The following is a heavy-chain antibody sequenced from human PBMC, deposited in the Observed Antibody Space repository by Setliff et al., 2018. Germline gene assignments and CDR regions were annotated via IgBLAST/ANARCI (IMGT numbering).Heavy chain of an antibody. CDR2: IYYSGST. J-gene: IGHJ5*02. Sequence: LSLTCTVSGDSISSYYWSWIRQPPGKGLEWIGYIYYSGSTNYNPSLKSRVTMSVATFENHFSLKLNSLTAGDTAVYYCARVTNWGLDLRFDPWGQGILVTVSS. D-gene: IGHD7-27*01. V-gene: IGHV4-59*01. CDR3: ARVTNWGLDLRFDP. CDR1: GDSISSYY.